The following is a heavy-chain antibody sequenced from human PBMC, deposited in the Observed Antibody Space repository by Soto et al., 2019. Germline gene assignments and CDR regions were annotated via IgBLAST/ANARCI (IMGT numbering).Heavy chain of an antibody. Sequence: SETLSLTCAVSGGSISSRNWWSWVRQPPGKGLEWIGEIYHSGSTNYNPSLKSRVTISVDKSKNQFSLKLSSVTAADTAVYYCARGRRGTGWTLGNYYYGMDVWGQGTTVTVSS. V-gene: IGHV4-4*02. CDR3: ARGRRGTGWTLGNYYYGMDV. CDR1: GGSISSRNW. CDR2: IYHSGST. D-gene: IGHD6-25*01. J-gene: IGHJ6*02.